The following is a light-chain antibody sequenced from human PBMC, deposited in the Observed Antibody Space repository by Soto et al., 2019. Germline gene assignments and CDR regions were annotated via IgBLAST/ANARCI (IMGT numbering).Light chain of an antibody. Sequence: QSALTQPPSASGSPGQSVTISCTGTSSDVGGYQYVSWYQQYPGKAPKLMIYAVNKRPSGVPDRFSGSRSGNTASLTVSGLQAEDEADYYCSSYAGSNNYVFGTGTKLTV. V-gene: IGLV2-8*01. CDR1: SSDVGGYQY. J-gene: IGLJ1*01. CDR2: AVN. CDR3: SSYAGSNNYV.